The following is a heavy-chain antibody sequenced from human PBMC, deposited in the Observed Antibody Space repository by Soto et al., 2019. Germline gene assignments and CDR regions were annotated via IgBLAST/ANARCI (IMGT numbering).Heavy chain of an antibody. D-gene: IGHD3-22*01. Sequence: SETLSLTCSVSGASIRSGGYYWSWLRQSPGKGLEWIGHIYYTGSTFYSPSLKSRLTISLDTPKNQFSLDLNSVTTADTAMYYCARGGYFDSSNYLAYWGLGTLVTVSS. V-gene: IGHV4-31*03. CDR1: GASIRSGGYY. CDR3: ARGGYFDSSNYLAY. CDR2: IYYTGST. J-gene: IGHJ4*02.